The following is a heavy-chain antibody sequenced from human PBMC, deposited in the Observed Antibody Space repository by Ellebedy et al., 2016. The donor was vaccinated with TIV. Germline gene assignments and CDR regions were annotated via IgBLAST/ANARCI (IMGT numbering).Heavy chain of an antibody. CDR2: ITSKANSYAT. Sequence: PGGSLRLSCAASGFTFSDSAMHWVRQASGKGLEWVGRITSKANSYATAYAASVKGRCTISRDDSKNTAYLQMNSLKTEDTAVYYCTRHASAGGYWGQGTLVTVSS. CDR3: TRHASAGGY. V-gene: IGHV3-73*01. J-gene: IGHJ4*02. CDR1: GFTFSDSA. D-gene: IGHD1-14*01.